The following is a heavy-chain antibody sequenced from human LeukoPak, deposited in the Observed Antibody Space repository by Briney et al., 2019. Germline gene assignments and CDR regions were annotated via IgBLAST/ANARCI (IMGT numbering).Heavy chain of an antibody. CDR1: GGSISSTNW. V-gene: IGHV4-4*02. J-gene: IGHJ4*02. Sequence: SGTLSLTCAVSGGSISSTNWWTWVRQPPGQGLEWIGEIYHSGSTNYNPSLKGRVTISIDKSKNQFSLKLNSVTAADTAVYYCTRDLGSGRGYYWGQGTPVTVSS. CDR3: TRDLGSGRGYY. D-gene: IGHD3-10*01. CDR2: IYHSGST.